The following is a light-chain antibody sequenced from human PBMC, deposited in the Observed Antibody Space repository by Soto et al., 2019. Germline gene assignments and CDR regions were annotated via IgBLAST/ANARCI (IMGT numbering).Light chain of an antibody. V-gene: IGKV1-5*03. J-gene: IGKJ4*01. CDR3: QQYSNYPLT. CDR1: QSISYW. CDR2: KAS. Sequence: DIQMTQSASTLTACVGDRVTITCRASQSISYWLAWYQQKPGKAPNLLIYKASSLESGVPSRFSGSGSGTEFTLTINSLQPDDFATYYCQQYSNYPLTFGGGTKVEI.